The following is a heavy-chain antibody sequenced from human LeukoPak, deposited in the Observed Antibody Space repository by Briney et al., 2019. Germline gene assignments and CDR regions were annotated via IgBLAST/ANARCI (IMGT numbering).Heavy chain of an antibody. Sequence: GGSLRLSCVASGFTFGRYAMAWVRQAPGQGLEWVSGISESGGTTYQEDSVKGRVTISRDISKNTLYLQMNSLRGEDTAKYYCARKGSGSYYDYWGQGILVTVSS. J-gene: IGHJ4*02. CDR3: ARKGSGSYYDY. V-gene: IGHV3-23*01. CDR1: GFTFGRYA. CDR2: ISESGGTT. D-gene: IGHD3-10*01.